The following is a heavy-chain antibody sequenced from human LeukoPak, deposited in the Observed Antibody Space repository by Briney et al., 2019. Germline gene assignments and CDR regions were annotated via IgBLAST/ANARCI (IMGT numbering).Heavy chain of an antibody. Sequence: GGSLRLSCAASGFTFSSYGMHWVRQAPGKGLEWVAFIRYDGSNKYYADSVKGRFTISRDNSKNTLYLQVNSLRAEDTAVYYCAKDLLVDTAMGDPFDYWGQGTLVTVSS. CDR2: IRYDGSNK. J-gene: IGHJ4*02. D-gene: IGHD5-18*01. CDR1: GFTFSSYG. CDR3: AKDLLVDTAMGDPFDY. V-gene: IGHV3-30*02.